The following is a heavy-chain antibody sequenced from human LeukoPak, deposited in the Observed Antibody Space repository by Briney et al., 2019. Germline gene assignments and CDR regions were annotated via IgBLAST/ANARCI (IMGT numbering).Heavy chain of an antibody. D-gene: IGHD3-22*01. V-gene: IGHV3-53*01. Sequence: GGSLRLSCAASGFTVSSNYMSWVRQAPGKGLEWVSVIYSGGSTYYADSVKGRFTISRDNSKNTLYLQMNSLRAEDTAVYYCARDLGDSSGYTDYWGQGTLVTVSS. CDR3: ARDLGDSSGYTDY. J-gene: IGHJ4*02. CDR1: GFTVSSNY. CDR2: IYSGGST.